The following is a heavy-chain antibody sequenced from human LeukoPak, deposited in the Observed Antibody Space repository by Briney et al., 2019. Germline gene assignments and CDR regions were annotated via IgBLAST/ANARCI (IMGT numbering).Heavy chain of an antibody. CDR1: GYTFTSYA. CDR2: INTNTGNP. V-gene: IGHV7-4-1*02. D-gene: IGHD3-22*01. J-gene: IGHJ5*02. CDR3: ARHSPAVGYYDSSGYYSWLDP. Sequence: ASVKVSCKASGYTFTSYAMNWVRQAPGQGLEWMGWINTNTGNPTYAQGFTGRFVFSLDTSVGTAYLQISSLKAEDTAVYYRARHSPAVGYYDSSGYYSWLDPWGQGTLVTVSS.